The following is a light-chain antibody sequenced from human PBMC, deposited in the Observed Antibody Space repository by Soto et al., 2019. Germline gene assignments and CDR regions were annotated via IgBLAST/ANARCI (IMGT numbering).Light chain of an antibody. CDR1: SSNVGSYDL. J-gene: IGLJ3*02. CDR2: EAS. Sequence: QSALTQPASVSGSPGQSITISCTGTSSNVGSYDLVSWYQQHPGKAPKLMIYEASKRPSGVSNRFSGSKSGKTASLTISGLQAEDEAHYHCCSYAGSSTWVFGGGTKLTVL. V-gene: IGLV2-23*01. CDR3: CSYAGSSTWV.